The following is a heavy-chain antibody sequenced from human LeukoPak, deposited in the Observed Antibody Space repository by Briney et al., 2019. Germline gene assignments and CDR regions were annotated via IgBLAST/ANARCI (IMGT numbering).Heavy chain of an antibody. D-gene: IGHD5-24*01. CDR1: GYSFTSYW. V-gene: IGHV5-51*01. CDR3: ARIVEMATMSPQLPEQGLGFHFDY. CDR2: IYPGDSDT. J-gene: IGHJ4*02. Sequence: GESLKISCKGSGYSFTSYWIGWVRQMPGKGLEWMGIIYPGDSDTRYSPSFQGQVTISADKSISTAYLQWSSLKASDTAMYYCARIVEMATMSPQLPEQGLGFHFDYWGQGTLVTVSS.